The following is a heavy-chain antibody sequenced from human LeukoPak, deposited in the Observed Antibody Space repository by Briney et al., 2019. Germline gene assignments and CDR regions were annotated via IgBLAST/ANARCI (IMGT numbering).Heavy chain of an antibody. V-gene: IGHV3-23*01. J-gene: IGHJ3*02. CDR1: GFTLSTYA. CDR3: AKVPQRTAYAFDI. CDR2: IGGSGGST. Sequence: PGGSLRLSCAASGFTLSTYAVNWVRQAPGKGLEWVSTIGGSGGSTYYADSVKGRFTISRDNSKNTLYLQMNSLRAEDTAVYYCAKVPQRTAYAFDIWGQGTMVTVSS.